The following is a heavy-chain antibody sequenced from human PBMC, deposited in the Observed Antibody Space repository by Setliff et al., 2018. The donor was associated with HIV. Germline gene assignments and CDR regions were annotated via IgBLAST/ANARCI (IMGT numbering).Heavy chain of an antibody. CDR1: GGSLSGYY. CDR3: ARASSEGYYGSGSPVYFDY. D-gene: IGHD3-10*01. Sequence: SETLSLTCAVYGGSLSGYYWNWIRQPPGKGLEWIGYIDYSGSTNYKPSLKNRVTISVDTSKNQFSLKLSSVTAADTAVYYCARASSEGYYGSGSPVYFDYWGQGTLVTVSS. J-gene: IGHJ4*02. CDR2: IDYSGST. V-gene: IGHV4-59*01.